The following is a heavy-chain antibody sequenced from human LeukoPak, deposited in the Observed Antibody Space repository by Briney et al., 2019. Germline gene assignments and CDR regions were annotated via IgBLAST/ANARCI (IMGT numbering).Heavy chain of an antibody. CDR1: GFTFSSYW. Sequence: PGGSLRLSCAASGFTFSSYWMSWVRQAPGKGLEWVANIKQDGSEKYYVDSVKGRFTISRDNAKNSLYLQMNSLRAEDTAVYYCARDIGAPQISWFDPWGQGTLVTVSS. CDR2: IKQDGSEK. V-gene: IGHV3-7*01. J-gene: IGHJ5*02. D-gene: IGHD1-26*01. CDR3: ARDIGAPQISWFDP.